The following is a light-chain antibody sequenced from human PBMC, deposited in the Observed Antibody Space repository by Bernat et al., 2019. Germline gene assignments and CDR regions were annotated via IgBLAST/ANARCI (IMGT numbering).Light chain of an antibody. CDR3: PQYDYWGT. J-gene: IGKJ1*01. CDR1: QNVNSH. V-gene: IGKV3-15*01. Sequence: ERVMTQSPATLSLSPGERATLSCRASQNVNSHLAWYQQKPGQAPRLLIYGASTRATGIPARFSGSGSGTEFTLTISRLQSEDSAVYYCPQYDYWGTFGQGTKVEIK. CDR2: GAS.